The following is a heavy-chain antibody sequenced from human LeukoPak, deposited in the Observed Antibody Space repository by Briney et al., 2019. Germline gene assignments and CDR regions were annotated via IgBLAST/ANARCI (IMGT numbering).Heavy chain of an antibody. Sequence: SETLSLTCTVSGGSISSSSYYWGWIRQPPGKGLEWIGSIYYSGSTYYNPSLKSRVTISVDTSKNQFSLKLSSVTAADTAVYYCASSVYTYYDFSWTAFDIWGQGTMVTVSS. CDR2: IYYSGST. D-gene: IGHD3-3*01. V-gene: IGHV4-39*07. CDR3: ASSVYTYYDFSWTAFDI. CDR1: GGSISSSSYY. J-gene: IGHJ3*02.